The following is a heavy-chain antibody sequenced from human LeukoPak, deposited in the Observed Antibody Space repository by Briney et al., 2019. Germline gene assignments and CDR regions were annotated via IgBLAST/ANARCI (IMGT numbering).Heavy chain of an antibody. J-gene: IGHJ5*02. CDR2: INHSGST. Sequence: PSETLSLTCAVYGGSFSGYYWSWIRQPPVKGLEWIGEINHSGSTNYNPSLKSRVTISVDTSKNQFSLKLSSVTAADTAVYYCARGGSGELLLYNWFDPWGQGTLVTVSS. CDR1: GGSFSGYY. V-gene: IGHV4-34*01. D-gene: IGHD1-26*01. CDR3: ARGGSGELLLYNWFDP.